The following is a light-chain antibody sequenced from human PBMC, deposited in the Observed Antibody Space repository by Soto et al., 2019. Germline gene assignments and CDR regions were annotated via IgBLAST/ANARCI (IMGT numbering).Light chain of an antibody. CDR2: DAS. Sequence: EIVLTQSPATLSLSPGERATLSCRASHSVSTSLAWYQQKPGQAPRLLIYDASNRATGIPARFSGSGSGTDCTLTIGSLEPEDFAVYYCQQRSTWPPFTFGPGTKVDMK. J-gene: IGKJ3*01. V-gene: IGKV3-11*01. CDR3: QQRSTWPPFT. CDR1: HSVSTS.